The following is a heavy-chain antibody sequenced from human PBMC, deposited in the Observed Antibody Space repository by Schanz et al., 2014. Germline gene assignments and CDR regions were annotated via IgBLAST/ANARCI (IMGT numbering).Heavy chain of an antibody. D-gene: IGHD3-16*01. CDR1: GGSISSGAYY. CDR3: ARDPLRGIFDS. V-gene: IGHV4-31*03. CDR2: IYHSGAT. Sequence: QMQLQESGPGLVKPSQTLSLTCTVSGGSISSGAYYWTWIRQHPGKGLEWIGYIYHSGATYYNPSLKSRLIISLDTSKNQFSLKLNSVTAADTAVYFCARDPLRGIFDSWGQGTLVTVSS. J-gene: IGHJ4*02.